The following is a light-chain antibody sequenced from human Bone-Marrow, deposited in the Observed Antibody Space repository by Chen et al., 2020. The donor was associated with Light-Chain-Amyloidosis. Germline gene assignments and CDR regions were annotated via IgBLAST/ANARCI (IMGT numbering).Light chain of an antibody. Sequence: YELPQPPSVSVSPGQTARITCSGDDLPTKYAYWYQQKPGQAPVLVIHRDTERPSGISERFSGSSSGTTATLTISGVQAEDEDDYHCQSADSSGTYEVIFGGGTKLTVL. CDR3: QSADSSGTYEVI. CDR1: DLPTKY. J-gene: IGLJ2*01. V-gene: IGLV3-25*03. CDR2: RDT.